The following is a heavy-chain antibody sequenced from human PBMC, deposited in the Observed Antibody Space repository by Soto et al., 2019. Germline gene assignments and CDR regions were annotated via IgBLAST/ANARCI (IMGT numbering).Heavy chain of an antibody. CDR2: IYYSGST. D-gene: IGHD3-22*01. V-gene: IGHV4-59*01. Sequence: KPSETLSLTCTVSGGSISSYYWSWIRQPPGKGLEWIGYIYYSGSTNYNPSLKSRVTISVDTSKNQFSLKLSSVTAADTAVYYCARALGGYLAPAFDYWGQGTLVTVSS. CDR1: GGSISSYY. CDR3: ARALGGYLAPAFDY. J-gene: IGHJ4*02.